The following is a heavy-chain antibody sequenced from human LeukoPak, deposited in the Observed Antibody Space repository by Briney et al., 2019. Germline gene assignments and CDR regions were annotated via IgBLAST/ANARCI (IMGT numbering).Heavy chain of an antibody. V-gene: IGHV1-46*01. J-gene: IGHJ4*02. CDR3: ARVEVGATHYDY. CDR1: GYSFTSYY. D-gene: IGHD1-26*01. Sequence: ASVKVSCKASGYSFTSYYIHWVRQAPGQGLEWVGIINPSGGSRTYAQKFQGGVTMTRDTSTSTVYMELSSLRSEDTAVYYCARVEVGATHYDYWGQGTLVTVSS. CDR2: INPSGGSR.